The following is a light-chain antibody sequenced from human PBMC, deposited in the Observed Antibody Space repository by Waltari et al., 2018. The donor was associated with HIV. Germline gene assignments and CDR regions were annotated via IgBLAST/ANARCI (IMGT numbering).Light chain of an antibody. CDR2: GDN. CDR1: SYNIGAGSA. V-gene: IGLV1-40*01. J-gene: IGLJ2*01. CDR3: QSYDSSLV. Sequence: SVLTQPPSVSGAPGQRLTISCPGSSYNIGAGSAVHWYQQIAGAAPKLRIYGDNNRPSGVPDRFSGSKSGTSASLAITGLQAEDAADYYCQSYDSSLVFGGGTKLTV.